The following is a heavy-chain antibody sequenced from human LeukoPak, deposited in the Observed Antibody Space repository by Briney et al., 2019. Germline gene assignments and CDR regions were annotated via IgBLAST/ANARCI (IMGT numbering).Heavy chain of an antibody. Sequence: SETLSLTCAVYGGSFSGYYWSWIRQPPGKGLEWIGEINHSGSTNYNPSLKSRVTISVDTSKNQFSLKLSSVTAADTAVYYCARGLRFLRSWYAAPLDYWGQGTLVTVSS. CDR3: ARGLRFLRSWYAAPLDY. CDR2: INHSGST. V-gene: IGHV4-34*01. CDR1: GGSFSGYY. D-gene: IGHD6-13*01. J-gene: IGHJ4*02.